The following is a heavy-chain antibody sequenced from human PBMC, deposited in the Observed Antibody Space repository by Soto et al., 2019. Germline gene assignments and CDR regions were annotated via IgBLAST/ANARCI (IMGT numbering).Heavy chain of an antibody. J-gene: IGHJ4*02. V-gene: IGHV1-18*04. CDR2: INVYSGNT. CDR1: GYTFTSNS. D-gene: IGHD6-19*01. Sequence: GASVKVSCKASGYTFTSNSIGWVRQAPGQGLEWMGWINVYSGNTKYAQQLQGRVTLTTDTSTSTAYMDLRSLRADDTAVYYCARISSASSGWFPDYWGQGTLVTVSS. CDR3: ARISSASSGWFPDY.